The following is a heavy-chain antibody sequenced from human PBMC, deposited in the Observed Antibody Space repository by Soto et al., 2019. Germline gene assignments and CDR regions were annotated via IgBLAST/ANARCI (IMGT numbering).Heavy chain of an antibody. Sequence: QVQLVESGGGVVQPGRSLRLSCAASGFTFSSYAMHWVRQAPGKGLEWGAVISYDGSNKYYADSVKGRFTISRDNSKNTLYVQMNSLRAEDTVVYYCAREGWNGHDAFDIWGQGTMVTVSS. V-gene: IGHV3-30-3*01. CDR2: ISYDGSNK. CDR1: GFTFSSYA. D-gene: IGHD1-1*01. J-gene: IGHJ3*02. CDR3: AREGWNGHDAFDI.